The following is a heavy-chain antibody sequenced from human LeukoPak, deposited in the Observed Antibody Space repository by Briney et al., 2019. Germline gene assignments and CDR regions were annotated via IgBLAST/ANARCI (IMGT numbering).Heavy chain of an antibody. CDR3: ARGGVSDWFDP. CDR2: INHSGST. CDR1: GGSFSGYY. V-gene: IGHV4-34*01. D-gene: IGHD2-8*01. Sequence: SETLSLTCAVYGGSFSGYYRSWIRQPPGKGLEWIGEINHSGSTNYNPSLKSRVTISVDTSKNQFSLKLSSVTAADTAVYYCARGGVSDWFDPWGQGTLVTVSS. J-gene: IGHJ5*02.